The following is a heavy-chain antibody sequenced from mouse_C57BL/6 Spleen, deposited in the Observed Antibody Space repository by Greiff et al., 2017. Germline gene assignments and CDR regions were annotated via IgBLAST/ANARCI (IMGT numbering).Heavy chain of an antibody. Sequence: QVQLQQPGAELVRPGSSVKLSCKASGYTFTSYWMHWVKQRPIQGLEWIGNIDPSDSDTHYNHKFKDKATLTVDKSSSTAYLLLSSLTSADAAVYYCAGGIHYVDYWGQGTTLTVSS. CDR3: AGGIHYVDY. CDR2: IDPSDSDT. J-gene: IGHJ2*01. CDR1: GYTFTSYW. V-gene: IGHV1-52*01.